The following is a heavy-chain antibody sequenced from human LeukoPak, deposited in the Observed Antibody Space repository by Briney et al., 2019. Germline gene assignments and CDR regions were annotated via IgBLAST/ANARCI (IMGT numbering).Heavy chain of an antibody. Sequence: PGGSLRLSCAASGFTFSRYWMSWVRQTPEKGLECVANIKQDGSDKFYVDSVRGRFTISRDNAKNSLYLQMNSLRVEDTALYYCVRDPWADSSGFPLHHWGQGTLVTVSS. D-gene: IGHD3-22*01. CDR3: VRDPWADSSGFPLHH. CDR2: IKQDGSDK. CDR1: GFTFSRYW. J-gene: IGHJ1*01. V-gene: IGHV3-7*03.